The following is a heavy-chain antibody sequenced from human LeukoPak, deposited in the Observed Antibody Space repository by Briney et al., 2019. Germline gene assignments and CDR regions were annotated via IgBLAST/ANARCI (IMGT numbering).Heavy chain of an antibody. CDR1: GFTVSSNY. J-gene: IGHJ6*02. CDR2: IYSGGST. CDR3: ARGKVLRFMWGMDV. V-gene: IGHV3-66*02. Sequence: PGGSLRLSCAASGFTVSSNYMSWVRQAPGKGLEWVSVIYSGGSTYYADSVKGRFTISRDNSKNTLYLQMNSLRAEDTAVYYCARGKVLRFMWGMDVWVQGTTVSVSS. D-gene: IGHD3-3*01.